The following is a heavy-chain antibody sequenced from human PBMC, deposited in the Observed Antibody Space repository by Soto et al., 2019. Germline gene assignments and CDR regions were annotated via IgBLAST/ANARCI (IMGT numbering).Heavy chain of an antibody. CDR2: ISPYDDNT. CDR3: ARGGYYDSSGSRNYHYYGMDA. J-gene: IGHJ6*02. V-gene: IGHV1-18*01. Sequence: ASVKVSCKASGYTFNSYGISWVRQAPGQGLEWMGWISPYDDNTNYAQNLQGRVTMTTDTSTRTAYMELRSLRSDDTAVYYCARGGYYDSSGSRNYHYYGMDAWGQGTTVT. CDR1: GYTFNSYG. D-gene: IGHD3-22*01.